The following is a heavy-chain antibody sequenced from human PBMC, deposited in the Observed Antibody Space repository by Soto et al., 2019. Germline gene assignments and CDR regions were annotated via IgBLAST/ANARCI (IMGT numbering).Heavy chain of an antibody. CDR2: IWYDGSNK. CDR1: GFTFSSYG. CDR3: ARTGGSYWFDP. Sequence: VQLVESGGGVVQPGRSLRLSCAASGFTFSSYGMHWVRQAPGKGLEWVAVIWYDGSNKYYADSVKGRFTISRDNSKNTLYLQMNSLRAEDTAVYYCARTGGSYWFDPWGQGTLVTVSS. V-gene: IGHV3-33*01. D-gene: IGHD3-16*01. J-gene: IGHJ5*02.